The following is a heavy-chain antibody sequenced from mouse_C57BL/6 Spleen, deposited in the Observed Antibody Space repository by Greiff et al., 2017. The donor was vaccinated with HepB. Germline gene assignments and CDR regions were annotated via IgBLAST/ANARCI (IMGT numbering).Heavy chain of an antibody. Sequence: QVQLKESGAELVKPGASVKISCKASGYAFSSYWMNWVKQRPGKGLEWIGQIYPGDGDTNYNGKFKGKATLTADKSSSTAYMQLSSLTSEDSAVYFCARSGYYGPDYWGQGTTLTVSS. D-gene: IGHD1-2*01. CDR3: ARSGYYGPDY. J-gene: IGHJ2*01. CDR2: IYPGDGDT. V-gene: IGHV1-80*01. CDR1: GYAFSSYW.